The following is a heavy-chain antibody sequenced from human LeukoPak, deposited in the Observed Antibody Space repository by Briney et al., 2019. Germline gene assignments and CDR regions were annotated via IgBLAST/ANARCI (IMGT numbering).Heavy chain of an antibody. CDR2: INHSGST. D-gene: IGHD6-13*01. V-gene: IGHV4-34*01. J-gene: IGHJ3*02. Sequence: SETLSLTCAVYGGSFSGYYWSWIRQPPGKGLEWIGDINHSGSTNYNPSLESRVTISVDTSKNQFSLKLSSVTAADTAVYYCASQPRDSSSWYGRDDAFDIWGQGTVVTVSS. CDR1: GGSFSGYY. CDR3: ASQPRDSSSWYGRDDAFDI.